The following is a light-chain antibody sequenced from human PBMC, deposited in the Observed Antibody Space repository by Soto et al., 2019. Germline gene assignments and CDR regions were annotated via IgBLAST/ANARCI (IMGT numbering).Light chain of an antibody. J-gene: IGLJ2*01. Sequence: QSALTQPASVSGSPGQSITISCTGTSSDIGGYNYISWYQQLPGKAPKFIIYDVRNRPSGVSNRFSGSRSGNTASLTISGLQAEYEADYYCSSYTSSSTVIFGGGTKLTVL. CDR2: DVR. CDR1: SSDIGGYNY. V-gene: IGLV2-14*01. CDR3: SSYTSSSTVI.